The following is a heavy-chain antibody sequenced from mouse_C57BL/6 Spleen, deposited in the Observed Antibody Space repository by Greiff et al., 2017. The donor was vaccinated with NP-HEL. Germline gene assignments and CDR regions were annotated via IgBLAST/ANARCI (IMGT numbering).Heavy chain of an antibody. J-gene: IGHJ1*03. D-gene: IGHD2-10*02. CDR3: ARGVPRLDV. CDR1: GYTFTDYY. Sequence: EVQLQQSGPELVKPGASVKISCKASGYTFTDYYMNWVKQSHGKSLEWIGDINPNNGGTSYNQKFKGKATLTVDKSSSTAYMELRSLTSEDSAVYYCARGVPRLDVWGTGTTVTVSS. V-gene: IGHV1-26*01. CDR2: INPNNGGT.